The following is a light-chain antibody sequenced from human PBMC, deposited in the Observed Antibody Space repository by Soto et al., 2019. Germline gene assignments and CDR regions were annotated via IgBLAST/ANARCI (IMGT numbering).Light chain of an antibody. CDR1: NIGSKS. CDR3: QVWDSSSDHPDVV. V-gene: IGLV3-21*04. CDR2: YDS. Sequence: SYELTQPPSVSVAPGKTARITCGGTNIGSKSVHWYQQKPGQAPVLVIYYDSDRPSGLPERFSGSNSGNTATLTISRVEAGDEADYYCQVWDSSSDHPDVVFGGGTKLTVL. J-gene: IGLJ2*01.